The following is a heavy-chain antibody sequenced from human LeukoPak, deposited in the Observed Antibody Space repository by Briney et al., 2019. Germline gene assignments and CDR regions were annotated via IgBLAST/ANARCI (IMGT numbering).Heavy chain of an antibody. CDR2: MNPNSGNT. V-gene: IGHV1-8*01. D-gene: IGHD2-2*01. CDR1: GYTFTSYD. Sequence: ASVKVSCKASGYTFTSYDINWVRQATGQGLEWMGWMNPNSGNTGYAQKFQGRVTMTRNTSISTAYMELSSLRSEDTAVYCCTLAGVVPAAIDYWGQGTLVTVSS. J-gene: IGHJ4*02. CDR3: TLAGVVPAAIDY.